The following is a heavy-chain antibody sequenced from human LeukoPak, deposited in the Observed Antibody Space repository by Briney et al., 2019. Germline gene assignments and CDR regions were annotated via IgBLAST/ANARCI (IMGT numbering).Heavy chain of an antibody. CDR3: ATEIVGYGDVHYFDS. CDR1: VYTLTEIS. Sequence: GASEKVSCKVSVYTLTEISMHWVRQAPGQGLEWMGGFNPEDVETIYARSFQGRLTVTEDTSTDTAYMELSSLRAEDTAMYYCATEIVGYGDVHYFDSWGQGTLVTVSS. D-gene: IGHD4-17*01. J-gene: IGHJ4*02. CDR2: FNPEDVET. V-gene: IGHV1-24*01.